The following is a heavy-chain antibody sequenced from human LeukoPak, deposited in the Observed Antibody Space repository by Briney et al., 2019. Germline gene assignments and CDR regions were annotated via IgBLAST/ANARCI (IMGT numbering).Heavy chain of an antibody. J-gene: IGHJ4*02. CDR1: GFSFRNYA. CDR3: ARDSTCYDFWSGYFDY. V-gene: IGHV3-64*02. D-gene: IGHD3-3*01. Sequence: GGSLGLSCVASGFSFRNYAIHWVRQAPGKGLEYVSVINTDERITYYADSVKGRFTISRDNSKNTVYLQMGSLRGEDTAVYYCARDSTCYDFWSGYFDYWGQGTLVTVSS. CDR2: INTDERIT.